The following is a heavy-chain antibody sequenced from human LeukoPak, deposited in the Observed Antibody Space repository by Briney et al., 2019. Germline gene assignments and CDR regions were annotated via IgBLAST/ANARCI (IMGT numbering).Heavy chain of an antibody. CDR1: GYTFTSYG. Sequence: ASVKVSCKASGYTFTSYGINWVRQAPGQGLEWMGWISAYNGNTNYAQKLQGRVTMTTDTSTSTAYMELRSLRSDDTAVYYCARDQNLCSGGSCYSGAFDYWGQGTLVTVSS. CDR2: ISAYNGNT. J-gene: IGHJ4*02. D-gene: IGHD2-15*01. CDR3: ARDQNLCSGGSCYSGAFDY. V-gene: IGHV1-18*01.